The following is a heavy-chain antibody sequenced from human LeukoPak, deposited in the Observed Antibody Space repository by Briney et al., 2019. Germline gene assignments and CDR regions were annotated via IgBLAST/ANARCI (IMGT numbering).Heavy chain of an antibody. Sequence: PSETLSLTSAVPDYSTSSDYYWAWIRQPPRKGLEWIGSVYQSGTTYYNPSLKNRVSMSVDTSKNQFSLKLSSVTAADTAVYYCARGNTMAADRRLEDAFDIWGQGTMVTVSS. D-gene: IGHD6-13*01. CDR2: VYQSGTT. J-gene: IGHJ3*02. CDR1: DYSTSSDYY. CDR3: ARGNTMAADRRLEDAFDI. V-gene: IGHV4-38-2*01.